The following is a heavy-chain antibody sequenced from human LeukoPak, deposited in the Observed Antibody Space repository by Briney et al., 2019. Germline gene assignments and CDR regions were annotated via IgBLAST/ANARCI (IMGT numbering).Heavy chain of an antibody. Sequence: GGSLRLSCAASGFTSDGYAMHWVRQAPGKGLEWVSLISGDGGSTYYADSVKGRFTISRDNSKNSLYLQMNSLRTEDTALYYCAKDSGWFGELLAPDYWGQGTLVTVSS. CDR1: GFTSDGYA. D-gene: IGHD3-10*01. CDR3: AKDSGWFGELLAPDY. V-gene: IGHV3-43*02. J-gene: IGHJ4*02. CDR2: ISGDGGST.